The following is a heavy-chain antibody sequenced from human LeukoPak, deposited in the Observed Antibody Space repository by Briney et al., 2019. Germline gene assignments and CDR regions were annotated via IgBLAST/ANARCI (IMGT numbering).Heavy chain of an antibody. CDR2: IYYSGRT. J-gene: IGHJ4*02. CDR1: GGSISSYY. CDR3: ASGYGDYSL. D-gene: IGHD4-17*01. V-gene: IGHV4-59*01. Sequence: SETLSLTCTVSGGSISSYYWTWIRQSPGKGLEWIGYIYYSGRTNYNPSLKSRVTISVDTSKRQFSLKLRSVTVADTAVYYCASGYGDYSLWGQGTLVTVSS.